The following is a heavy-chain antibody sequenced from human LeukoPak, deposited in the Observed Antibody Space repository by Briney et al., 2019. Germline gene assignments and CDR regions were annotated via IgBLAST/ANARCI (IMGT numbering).Heavy chain of an antibody. V-gene: IGHV3-33*01. CDR1: GFTFSSYG. J-gene: IGHJ6*02. D-gene: IGHD3-22*01. CDR3: AISDYYDSSGYLYGMDV. CDR2: IWYDGSNK. Sequence: PGGSLRLSCAASGFTFSSYGMHWVRQAPGKGLEWVAVIWYDGSNKYCADSVKGRFTISRDNSKNTLYLQMNSLRAEDTAVYYCAISDYYDSSGYLYGMDVWGQGTTVTVSS.